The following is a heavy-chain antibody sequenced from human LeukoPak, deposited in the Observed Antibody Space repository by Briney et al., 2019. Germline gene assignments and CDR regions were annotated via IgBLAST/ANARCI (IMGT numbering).Heavy chain of an antibody. CDR2: IYYSGGNA. J-gene: IGHJ4*02. D-gene: IGHD2-2*01. Sequence: GGSLRLSCAASGFMFSNFAMSWVRQAPGKGLEWVSTIYYSGGNAYSADSVKGRFTISRDNAKNTLYLQMNSLRAEDTAVYYCAKDQGQAVVPRRFDNWGQGTLVTVSS. CDR3: AKDQGQAVVPRRFDN. V-gene: IGHV3-23*01. CDR1: GFMFSNFA.